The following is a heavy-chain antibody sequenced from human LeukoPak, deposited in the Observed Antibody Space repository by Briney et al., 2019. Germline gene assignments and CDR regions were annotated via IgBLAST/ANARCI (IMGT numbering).Heavy chain of an antibody. CDR3: ARGYCSGSSCYSGFYFDY. J-gene: IGHJ4*02. CDR1: GFTFSSYG. D-gene: IGHD2-15*01. CDR2: ISYDGSNK. Sequence: SGGSLRLSCAASGFTFSSYGMHWVRQAPGKGLEWVAVISYDGSNKYYADSVKGRFTISRDNSKNTLYLQMNTLGAEDTAVYYCARGYCSGSSCYSGFYFDYWGQGALVTVSS. V-gene: IGHV3-30*03.